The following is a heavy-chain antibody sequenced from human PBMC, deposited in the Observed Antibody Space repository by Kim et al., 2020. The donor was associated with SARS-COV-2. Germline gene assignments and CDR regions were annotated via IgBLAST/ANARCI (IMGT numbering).Heavy chain of an antibody. D-gene: IGHD3-22*01. CDR2: ISGSGGST. V-gene: IGHV3-23*01. J-gene: IGHJ4*02. CDR3: ASSGGPYITMIVVAEDY. CDR1: GFTFSSYA. Sequence: GGSLRLSCAASGFTFSSYAMSWVRQAPGKGLEWVSAISGSGGSTYYADSVKGRFTISRDNSKNTLYLQMNSLRAEDTAVYYCASSGGPYITMIVVAEDYWGQGTLVTVSS.